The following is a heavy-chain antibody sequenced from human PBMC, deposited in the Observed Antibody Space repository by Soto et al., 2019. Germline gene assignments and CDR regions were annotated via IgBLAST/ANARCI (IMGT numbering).Heavy chain of an antibody. CDR3: ARVQHAGSHFDY. D-gene: IGHD1-26*01. V-gene: IGHV4-31*11. J-gene: IGHJ4*02. CDR2: IYYSGST. CDR1: GGSISSGGYY. Sequence: TLSLTCAVSGGSISSGGYYWSWIRQHPGKGLEWIGYIYYSGSTYYNPSLKSRVTISADTSKNQFSLKLSSVTAADTAVYYCARVQHAGSHFDYWGQGTLVTVSS.